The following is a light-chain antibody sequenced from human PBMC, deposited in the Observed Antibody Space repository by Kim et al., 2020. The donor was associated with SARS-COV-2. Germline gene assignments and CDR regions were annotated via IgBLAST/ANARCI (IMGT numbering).Light chain of an antibody. CDR3: NSRDTGGDHLI. J-gene: IGLJ2*01. Sequence: LRQTVRIACQGESLRACVASWYQQKPGQAPVLVIFAKNSRPSGIPDRFSASTSRNTASLTITEAQAEDEDVYYCNSRDTGGDHLIFGGGTQVTVL. V-gene: IGLV3-19*01. CDR1: SLRACV. CDR2: AKN.